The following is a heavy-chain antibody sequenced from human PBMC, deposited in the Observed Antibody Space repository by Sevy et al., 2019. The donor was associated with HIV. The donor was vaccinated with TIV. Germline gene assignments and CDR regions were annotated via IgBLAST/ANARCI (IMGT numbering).Heavy chain of an antibody. CDR2: ISSSGTTR. Sequence: GGSLRLSCAASGFTFSSYEMNCVRQAPGKGLEWVSYISSSGTTRYYADSVKGRFTISRDNAKNSLYLQMNSLRAEDTAVYYCAVGKYTIFGVVPFAYWGQGTLVNVSS. J-gene: IGHJ4*02. D-gene: IGHD3-3*01. CDR3: AVGKYTIFGVVPFAY. CDR1: GFTFSSYE. V-gene: IGHV3-48*03.